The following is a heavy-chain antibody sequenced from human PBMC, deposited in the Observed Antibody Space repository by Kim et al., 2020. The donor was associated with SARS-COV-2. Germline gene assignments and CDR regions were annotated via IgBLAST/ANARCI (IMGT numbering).Heavy chain of an antibody. CDR2: ISYDGSNK. D-gene: IGHD1-26*01. Sequence: GGSLRLSCAASGFTFSSYAMHWVRQAPGKGLEWVAVISYDGSNKYYADSVKGRFTISRDNSKNTLYLQMNSLRAEDTAVYYCARAHSGSYSFMDYWGQGTLVTVSS. J-gene: IGHJ4*02. CDR3: ARAHSGSYSFMDY. V-gene: IGHV3-30*04. CDR1: GFTFSSYA.